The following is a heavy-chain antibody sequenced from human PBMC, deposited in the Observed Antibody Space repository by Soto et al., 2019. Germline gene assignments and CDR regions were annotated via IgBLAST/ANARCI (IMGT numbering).Heavy chain of an antibody. CDR3: ASHARLYCSSTSCHLTYYYYGMDV. J-gene: IGHJ6*02. Sequence: QVQLVQSGAEVKKPGSSVKVSCKASGGTFSSYAISWVRQAPGQGLEWMGGIIPIFGTANYTQKFQGRVTITADESTSTAYMELSSLRSEDTAGYYCASHARLYCSSTSCHLTYYYYGMDVRGQGTTVTVSS. V-gene: IGHV1-69*01. CDR2: IIPIFGTA. CDR1: GGTFSSYA. D-gene: IGHD2-2*01.